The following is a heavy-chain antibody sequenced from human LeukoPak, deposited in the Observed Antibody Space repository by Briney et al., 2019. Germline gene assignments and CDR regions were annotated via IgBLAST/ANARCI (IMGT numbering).Heavy chain of an antibody. CDR1: GGSISSYY. J-gene: IGHJ6*03. D-gene: IGHD4-11*01. CDR3: ARVSDYTRFMDV. Sequence: SETLSLTCTVSGGSISSYYWSWIRQPPGKGLEWIGYIHYSGSTNYNPSLKSRVTISVDTSKNQFSLKLSSVTAADTAVYYCARVSDYTRFMDVWGKGTTVTISS. V-gene: IGHV4-59*01. CDR2: IHYSGST.